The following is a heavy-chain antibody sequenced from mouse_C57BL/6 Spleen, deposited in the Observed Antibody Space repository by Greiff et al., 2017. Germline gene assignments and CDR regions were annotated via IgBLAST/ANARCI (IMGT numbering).Heavy chain of an antibody. CDR3: ARSSLAMDY. V-gene: IGHV5-16*01. CDR2: INYDGSST. J-gene: IGHJ4*01. D-gene: IGHD6-2*01. Sequence: EVQLVESEGGLVQPGSSMKLSCTASGFTFSDYYMAWVRQVPEKGLEWVANINYDGSSTYYLDSLKSRFIISRDNAKNILYLQMSSLKSEDTATYYCARSSLAMDYWGQGTSVTVSS. CDR1: GFTFSDYY.